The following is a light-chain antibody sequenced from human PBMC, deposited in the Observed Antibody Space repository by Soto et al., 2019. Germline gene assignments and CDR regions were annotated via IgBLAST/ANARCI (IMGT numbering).Light chain of an antibody. J-gene: IGLJ1*01. CDR3: QVWDRNSDHYV. V-gene: IGLV3-21*02. CDR2: DDS. Sequence: SYELTQPPSVSVAPGQTVRVTSGGRNIGSKSVHWYQQKAGQAPVLVVYDDSDRPSGIPERFSGSNSDNTATLTISRVEAGDEADYHCQVWDRNSDHYVFGTGTKVTVL. CDR1: NIGSKS.